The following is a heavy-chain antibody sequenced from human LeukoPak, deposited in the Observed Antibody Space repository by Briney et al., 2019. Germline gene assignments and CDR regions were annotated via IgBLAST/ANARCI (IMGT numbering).Heavy chain of an antibody. D-gene: IGHD2-2*01. CDR1: GGSISSSSYY. V-gene: IGHV4-39*02. CDR3: ARDGGSGSSTS. J-gene: IGHJ4*02. Sequence: SETLSLTCTVSGGSISSSSYYRGWIRQPPGKGLEWIGSIYYSGSTYYNPSLKSRVTISVDTSKNQFSLKLSSVTAADTAVYYCARDGGSGSSTSWGQGTLVTVSS. CDR2: IYYSGST.